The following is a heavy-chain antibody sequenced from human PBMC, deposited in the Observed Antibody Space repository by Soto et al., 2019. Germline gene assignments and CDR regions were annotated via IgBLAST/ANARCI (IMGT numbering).Heavy chain of an antibody. J-gene: IGHJ4*02. V-gene: IGHV3-15*07. CDR1: GFTFSGSA. D-gene: IGHD6-19*01. Sequence: PGGSLRLSCAASGFTFSGSAMHWVRQAPGKGLEWVGRIKSKTDGGTTDYAAPVKGRFTISRDDSKNTLYPQMNSLKTEDTAVYYCTTDIAVAGPLDYWGQGPLVTVSS. CDR3: TTDIAVAGPLDY. CDR2: IKSKTDGGTT.